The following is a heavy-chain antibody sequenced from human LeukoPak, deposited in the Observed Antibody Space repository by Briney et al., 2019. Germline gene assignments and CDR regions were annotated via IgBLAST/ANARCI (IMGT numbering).Heavy chain of an antibody. CDR3: AKDPRAVAEYYFDY. Sequence: PGRSLRLSCAASGFTFDDYAMHWARQAPGKGLEWVSGISWNSGSIGYADSVKGRFTISRDNAKNSLYLQMNSLRAEDTALYYCAKDPRAVAEYYFDYWGQGTLVTVSS. J-gene: IGHJ4*02. CDR2: ISWNSGSI. D-gene: IGHD6-19*01. CDR1: GFTFDDYA. V-gene: IGHV3-9*01.